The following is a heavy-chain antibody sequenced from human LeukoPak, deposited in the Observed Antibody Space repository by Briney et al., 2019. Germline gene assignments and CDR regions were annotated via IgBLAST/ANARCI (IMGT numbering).Heavy chain of an antibody. CDR2: ISTHNGNT. Sequence: ASVKVSCKASGYTFTSCGITWVRQAPGQGLEWVGWISTHNGNTNYAQKLQGRVTMTTDTFTNTAYMELRSLRSDDTAVYYCATIFGVKNFDYWGQGTLVTVSS. J-gene: IGHJ4*02. CDR1: GYTFTSCG. CDR3: ATIFGVKNFDY. V-gene: IGHV1-18*01. D-gene: IGHD3-3*01.